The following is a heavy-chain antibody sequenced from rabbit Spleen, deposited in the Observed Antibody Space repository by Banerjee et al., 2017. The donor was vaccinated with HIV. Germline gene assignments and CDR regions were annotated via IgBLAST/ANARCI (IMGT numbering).Heavy chain of an antibody. CDR1: GFSFNSGYD. Sequence: SLEESGGGLVKPGASLTLPCKASGFSFNSGYDMCWVRQAPGKGLEWIASIYAGSRGSTYSATWAKGRFTISKTSSTTVTLQMTSLTVADTATYFCARDAGTSFSTYGMDLWGPGTLVTVS. V-gene: IGHV1S40*01. CDR2: IYAGSRGST. D-gene: IGHD8-1*01. J-gene: IGHJ6*01. CDR3: ARDAGTSFSTYGMDL.